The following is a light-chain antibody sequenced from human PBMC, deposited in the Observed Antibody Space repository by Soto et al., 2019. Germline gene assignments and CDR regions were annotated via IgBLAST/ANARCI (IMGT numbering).Light chain of an antibody. CDR2: GAS. CDR1: QSVSSS. Sequence: EIVMTQSPDTLSVSPGERATLSCRASQSVSSSLAWYQQKPGQAPRLLIYGASTRATGIPARFSGSGSGTEFTLTISSLQSEDFAVYYCQHYYSWPPWTFGQGTKVDIK. CDR3: QHYYSWPPWT. V-gene: IGKV3-15*01. J-gene: IGKJ1*01.